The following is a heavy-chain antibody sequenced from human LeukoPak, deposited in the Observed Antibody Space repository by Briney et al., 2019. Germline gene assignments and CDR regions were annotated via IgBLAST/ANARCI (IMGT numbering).Heavy chain of an antibody. CDR3: AGPLSGGRFLEW. CDR1: GGSISSGGYY. J-gene: IGHJ4*02. V-gene: IGHV4-30-2*01. D-gene: IGHD3-3*01. Sequence: SETLSLTCTVSGGSISSGGYYWSWIRQPPGKGLEWIGYIYHSGSTYYNPSLKSRVTTSVDRSKNQFSLKLSSVTAADTAVYYCAGPLSGGRFLEWWGQGTLVTVSS. CDR2: IYHSGST.